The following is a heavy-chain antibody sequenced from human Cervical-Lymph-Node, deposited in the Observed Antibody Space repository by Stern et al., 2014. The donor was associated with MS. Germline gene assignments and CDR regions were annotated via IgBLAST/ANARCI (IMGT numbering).Heavy chain of an antibody. CDR3: ARGITIFGVVKT. D-gene: IGHD3-3*01. CDR2: IYYSGST. V-gene: IGHV4-30-4*01. Sequence: VQLVESGPGLVKPSQTLSLTCTLSCGSISSGHYYCSWIRQPPGKGLEGIGYIYYSGSTYYNPSLKSRITISVDTSKNQFSLKLSSVTAADTAVYYCARGITIFGVVKTWGQGTLVTVSS. J-gene: IGHJ4*02. CDR1: CGSISSGHYY.